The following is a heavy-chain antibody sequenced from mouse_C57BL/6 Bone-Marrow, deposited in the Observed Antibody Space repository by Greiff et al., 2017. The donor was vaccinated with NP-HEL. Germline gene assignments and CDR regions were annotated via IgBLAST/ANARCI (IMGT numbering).Heavy chain of an antibody. CDR1: GYTFTEYT. Sequence: VQLQQSGAELVKPGSSFKLSFKASGYTFTEYTIHWVKQRSGQGLEWIGWFYPGSGSIQSNEKFKDKATLTADKSSSTVYMELSRLTSEDSAVYFCARHGSGSSLYYFDYWGQGTTLTVSS. D-gene: IGHD1-1*01. V-gene: IGHV1-62-2*01. CDR3: ARHGSGSSLYYFDY. J-gene: IGHJ2*01. CDR2: FYPGSGSI.